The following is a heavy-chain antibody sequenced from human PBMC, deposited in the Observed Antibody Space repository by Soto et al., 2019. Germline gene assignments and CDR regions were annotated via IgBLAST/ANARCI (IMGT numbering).Heavy chain of an antibody. J-gene: IGHJ6*02. CDR2: IIPILGIA. CDR1: GGTFSSYT. CDR3: ARESAPLGCV. V-gene: IGHV1-69*08. D-gene: IGHD6-25*01. Sequence: QVQLVQSGAEVKKPGSSVKVSCKASGGTFSSYTISWVRQAPGQGLEWMGRIIPILGIANYAQKFQGRVTMTADKATSTAYMELSSLRSEDTAVYYCARESAPLGCVWGQGTTVTVSS.